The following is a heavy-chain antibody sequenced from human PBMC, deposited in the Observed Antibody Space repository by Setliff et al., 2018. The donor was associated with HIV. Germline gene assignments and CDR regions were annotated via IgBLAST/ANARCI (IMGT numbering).Heavy chain of an antibody. Sequence: SETLSLTCTVSGGSISSYYWSWIRQPPGKGLEWIGYIYYSGSTNYNPSLKSRVTISVDTSKNQFSLKLSSVTAADTAVYYCAKQGYSDSLYAFDVWGQGTMVTVSS. CDR2: IYYSGST. CDR3: AKQGYSDSLYAFDV. J-gene: IGHJ3*01. D-gene: IGHD1-26*01. V-gene: IGHV4-59*08. CDR1: GGSISSYY.